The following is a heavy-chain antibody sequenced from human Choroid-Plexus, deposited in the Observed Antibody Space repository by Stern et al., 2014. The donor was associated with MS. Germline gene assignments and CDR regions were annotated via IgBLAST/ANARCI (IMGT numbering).Heavy chain of an antibody. CDR3: ARDQRGITIFGVVTDYYYLGMDV. CDR2: VNPNTGGT. D-gene: IGHD3-3*01. CDR1: GYIFTGYY. Sequence: VQLVESGAEVKKPGASAKVSCKTSGYIFTGYYIHWGRQAPGQGLEWMAWVNPNTGGTKYAQKFQGRVTMSRDTSISTAYVELSSLTSDDTAVYYCARDQRGITIFGVVTDYYYLGMDVWGQGTTVTVSS. V-gene: IGHV1-2*02. J-gene: IGHJ6*02.